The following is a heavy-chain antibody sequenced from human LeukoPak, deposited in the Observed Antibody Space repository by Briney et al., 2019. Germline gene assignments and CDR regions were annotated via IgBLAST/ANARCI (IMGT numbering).Heavy chain of an antibody. CDR3: ARDGTAAGLYFDL. Sequence: GGSLRLFCAVSGFTFTDYWMNWVRQAPGKGLEWVASMRQDGGEKSYVDSVKGRFTISRDNTKSSLYLQINSLRAEDTAVYYCARDGTAAGLYFDLWGQGTLVTVSS. V-gene: IGHV3-7*01. CDR1: GFTFTDYW. CDR2: MRQDGGEK. D-gene: IGHD6-13*01. J-gene: IGHJ4*01.